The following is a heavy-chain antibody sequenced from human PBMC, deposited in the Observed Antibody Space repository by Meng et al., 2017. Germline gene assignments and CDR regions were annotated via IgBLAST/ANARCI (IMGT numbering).Heavy chain of an antibody. Sequence: SETLSLTCNVSGGSISPHYWSWIRQSPERGLEWIGYIFYTGGTNYNPSLKSRVTMSVDTSKNHFSLRLSSVTAADTALYYCARHFRSRDGYNWDSFDIWGQGTMVTV. CDR1: GGSISPHY. D-gene: IGHD5-24*01. CDR2: IFYTGGT. J-gene: IGHJ3*02. V-gene: IGHV4-59*11. CDR3: ARHFRSRDGYNWDSFDI.